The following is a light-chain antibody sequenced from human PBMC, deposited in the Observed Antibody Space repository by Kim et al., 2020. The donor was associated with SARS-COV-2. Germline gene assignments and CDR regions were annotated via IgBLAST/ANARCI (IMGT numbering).Light chain of an antibody. CDR3: NSRDSSGNSYF. J-gene: IGLJ1*01. CDR1: SLGTYY. Sequence: ALGQTVRFTCPGDSLGTYYASWYQQKQGQAPVLVIYDENNRPSGIPDRFSASSSGNTASLTITGAQAEDEADYYCNSRDSSGNSYFFGTGTKVTVL. CDR2: DEN. V-gene: IGLV3-19*01.